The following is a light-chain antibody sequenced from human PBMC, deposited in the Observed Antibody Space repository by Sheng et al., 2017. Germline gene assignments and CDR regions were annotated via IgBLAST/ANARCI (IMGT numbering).Light chain of an antibody. J-gene: IGLJ1*01. Sequence: QAVLTQPASLSASPGASASLTCTLRSGIDVGQYRIYWYQQKPGSPPRFLLNYKSDSSKEQGSGVPSRFSGSKDASANAGILLISGLQSEDEADYYCMYLASSSAYVFGTGTKVTV. CDR2: YKSDSSK. CDR1: SGIDVGQYR. CDR3: MYLASSSAYV. V-gene: IGLV5-45*01.